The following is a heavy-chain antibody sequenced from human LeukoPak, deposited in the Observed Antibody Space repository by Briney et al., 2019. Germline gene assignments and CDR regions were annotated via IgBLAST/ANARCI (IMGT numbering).Heavy chain of an antibody. D-gene: IGHD6-19*01. Sequence: GESLKISCQGPGYSFTSYWISWVRQMHGKGLEWMGRVDPIDFYTNYSPSFQGHVTISAAKPISNAYLQWSSLKASDTAMYYCARQDPIAVAGDYWGQGTLVTVSS. V-gene: IGHV5-10-1*01. CDR2: VDPIDFYT. J-gene: IGHJ4*02. CDR3: ARQDPIAVAGDY. CDR1: GYSFTSYW.